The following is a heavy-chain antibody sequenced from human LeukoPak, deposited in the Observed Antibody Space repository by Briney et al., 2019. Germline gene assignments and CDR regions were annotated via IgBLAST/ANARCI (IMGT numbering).Heavy chain of an antibody. CDR2: IYYSGST. J-gene: IGHJ4*02. Sequence: PSETLSLTCTVSGGSISSHYWSWIRQPPGKGLEWIGYIYYSGSTNYNPSLKSRVTISVDTSKNQFSLKLSSVTAADTAVNYCGRVEGDRYYFDYWGQGTLVTVSS. CDR1: GGSISSHY. V-gene: IGHV4-59*08. D-gene: IGHD2-21*02. CDR3: GRVEGDRYYFDY.